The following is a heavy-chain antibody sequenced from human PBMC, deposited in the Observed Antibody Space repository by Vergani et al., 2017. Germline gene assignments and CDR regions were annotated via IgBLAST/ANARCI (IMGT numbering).Heavy chain of an antibody. CDR2: IGKDGINT. CDR3: AKYLRGSTDGLPNS. J-gene: IGHJ4*02. Sequence: QVQLVESAGGVVQPGGSLRLSCAASGFTFSNFGMHWIRQAPGKGLEWLAYIGKDGINTRYRDAVKGRFTGSRDTSKDRRYLQMDSLRSEDTALYYCAKYLRGSTDGLPNSWGPGTLVIVSS. D-gene: IGHD1-26*01. CDR1: GFTFSNFG. V-gene: IGHV3-30*02.